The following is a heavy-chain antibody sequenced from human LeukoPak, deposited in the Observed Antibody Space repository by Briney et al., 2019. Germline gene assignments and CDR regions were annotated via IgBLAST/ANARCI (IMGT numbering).Heavy chain of an antibody. V-gene: IGHV4-59*08. CDR3: ARQFGPVAGTGDYLDY. CDR1: GGSISTYF. J-gene: IGHJ4*02. CDR2: IYYSGST. D-gene: IGHD6-19*01. Sequence: KPSETLSLTCTVSGGSISTYFWSWIRQPPGKGLEWIGYIYYSGSTNYNPSLKSRVTMSVDTCKNQFSLKLSSVTAADAAVYYCARQFGPVAGTGDYLDYWGQGTLVTVSS.